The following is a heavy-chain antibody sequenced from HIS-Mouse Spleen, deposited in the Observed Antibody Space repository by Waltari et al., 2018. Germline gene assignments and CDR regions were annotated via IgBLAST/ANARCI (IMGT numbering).Heavy chain of an antibody. V-gene: IGHV1-8*01. CDR2: MNPNSGNT. CDR3: ARGHDYSNYFDY. Sequence: QVQLVQSGAEVKKPGASVKVSCKASGYTFTSYDLNWVRQDTGQGPEWMGWMNPNSGNTGYAQKFQGRVTMTRNTSISTAYMELSSLRSEDTAVYYCARGHDYSNYFDYWGQGTLVTVSS. CDR1: GYTFTSYD. D-gene: IGHD4-4*01. J-gene: IGHJ4*02.